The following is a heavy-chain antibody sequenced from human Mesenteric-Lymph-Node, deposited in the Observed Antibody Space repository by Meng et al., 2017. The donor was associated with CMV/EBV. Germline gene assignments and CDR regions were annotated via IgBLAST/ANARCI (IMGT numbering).Heavy chain of an antibody. CDR3: ASNLPAADY. J-gene: IGHJ4*02. V-gene: IGHV3-7*01. CDR1: GFTFSSYW. D-gene: IGHD2-2*01. Sequence: GESLKISCAASGFTFSSYWMTWVRQAPGKGLEWVANIKQDGSEKYYVDSMKGRFTISRDNAKNSLYLQMNSLRAEDTAVYFCASNLPAADYWGQGTLVTVSS. CDR2: IKQDGSEK.